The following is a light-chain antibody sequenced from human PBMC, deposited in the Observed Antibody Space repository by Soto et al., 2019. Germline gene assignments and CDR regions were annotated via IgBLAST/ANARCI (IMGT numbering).Light chain of an antibody. CDR3: SAYTSSSTPYV. J-gene: IGLJ1*01. CDR1: SSDVGGYKH. CDR2: EVS. Sequence: QSVLTQPASVSGSPGQTITISCTGTSSDVGGYKHVSWYQQHPGKAPKLMIYEVSNRPSGVSNRFSGSKSGNTASLTISGLQAEDEADDYCSAYTSSSTPYVFGSGTNFTVL. V-gene: IGLV2-14*01.